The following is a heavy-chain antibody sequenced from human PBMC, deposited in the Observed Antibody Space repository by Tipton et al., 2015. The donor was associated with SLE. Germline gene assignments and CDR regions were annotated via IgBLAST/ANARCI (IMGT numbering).Heavy chain of an antibody. CDR1: GDSIGSNTYY. V-gene: IGHV4-39*07. D-gene: IGHD3-16*01. CDR3: ARALRSWGASDPTYRFDY. J-gene: IGHJ4*02. CDR2: IHFSGGT. Sequence: TLSLTCTVSGDSIGSNTYYWGWVRQPPGKRLEWIGSIHFSGGTYYSPSLRSRLTISSDTSKNHFSLEVRSVTAADTAVYYCARALRSWGASDPTYRFDYWGQGTPVTVS.